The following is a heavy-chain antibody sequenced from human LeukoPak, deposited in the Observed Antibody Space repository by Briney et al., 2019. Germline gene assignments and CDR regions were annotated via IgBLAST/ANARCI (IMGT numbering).Heavy chain of an antibody. D-gene: IGHD3-10*01. J-gene: IGHJ4*02. V-gene: IGHV3-7*01. CDR2: IKQDGSEK. CDR3: ARIVYGSGSPFDY. Sequence: GGSLRLSCAASGFTFSSYWMSWVRQAPGKGLEWVANIKQDGSEKYYVDSVKGRFTIYRDNAKNSLFLQMNSLRAEDTAVYYCARIVYGSGSPFDYWGQGTLVTVSS. CDR1: GFTFSSYW.